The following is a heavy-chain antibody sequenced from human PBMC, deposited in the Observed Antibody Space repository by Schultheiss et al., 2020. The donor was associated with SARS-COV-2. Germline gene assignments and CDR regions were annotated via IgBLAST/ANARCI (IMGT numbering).Heavy chain of an antibody. Sequence: SQTLSLTCTVSGVSVTTYCWNWIRRPPGKGLEWIGFIHDSGSTNYNPSLKSRVTISVDTSKNQFSLKLTSVTAADTAVYYCARRRSDGNWWLDTWGQGTLVTAPQ. CDR1: GVSVTTYC. CDR3: ARRRSDGNWWLDT. V-gene: IGHV4-59*08. D-gene: IGHD2-8*02. J-gene: IGHJ5*02. CDR2: IHDSGST.